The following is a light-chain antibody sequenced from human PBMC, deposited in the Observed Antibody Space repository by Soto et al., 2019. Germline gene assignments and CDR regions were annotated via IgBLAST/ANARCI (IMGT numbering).Light chain of an antibody. CDR1: QNVGSN. Sequence: ETIMTQSPATLSVSPGERATLSCRASQNVGSNLAWYQHKPGQAPRLLIYGASTRATGIPARFSGSGSGTDFTLTISSLLPEDFADYFCQQYTHWSPNTFGQGTKLEIK. J-gene: IGKJ2*01. V-gene: IGKV3-15*01. CDR2: GAS. CDR3: QQYTHWSPNT.